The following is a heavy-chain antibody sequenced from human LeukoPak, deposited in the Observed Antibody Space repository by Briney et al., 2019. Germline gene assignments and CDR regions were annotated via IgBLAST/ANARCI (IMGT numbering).Heavy chain of an antibody. V-gene: IGHV3-23*01. D-gene: IGHD3-22*01. CDR3: ARASYYYDSSCDY. Sequence: GGSLRLSCAASGFTFSSYAITWVRQAPGKGLEWVSAVSSNGAKTYYADSVKGRFTISRDNSKNTLYLQMNSLRAEDTAVYYCARASYYYDSSCDYWGQGTLVTVSS. J-gene: IGHJ4*02. CDR2: VSSNGAKT. CDR1: GFTFSSYA.